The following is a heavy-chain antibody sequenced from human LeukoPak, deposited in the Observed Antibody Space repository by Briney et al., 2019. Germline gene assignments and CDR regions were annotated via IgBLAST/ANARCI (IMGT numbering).Heavy chain of an antibody. CDR3: ARDPPSPGVVPAGAGRFDP. Sequence: ASVKVSCKASGGTFSSYAISWVRQAPGQGLEWMGRIIPILGIANYAQKFQGRVTITADKSTSTAYMELSSLRSEDTAVYYCARDPPSPGVVPAGAGRFDPWGQGTLVTVSS. D-gene: IGHD2-2*01. J-gene: IGHJ5*02. CDR2: IIPILGIA. CDR1: GGTFSSYA. V-gene: IGHV1-69*04.